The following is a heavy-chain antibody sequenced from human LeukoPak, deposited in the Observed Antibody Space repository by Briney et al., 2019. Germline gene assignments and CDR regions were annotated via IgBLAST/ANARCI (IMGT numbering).Heavy chain of an antibody. V-gene: IGHV3-53*01. CDR3: ARAYCSSTSCYMDV. D-gene: IGHD2-2*01. Sequence: GGSLRLSCAASGFTVSSNYMSWVRQAPGKGLEWVSLIYSGGSTYYADSVKGRFTIARDNSKNTLYLQMNSLRAEDTAVYYCARAYCSSTSCYMDVWGQGTTVTVSS. CDR2: IYSGGST. J-gene: IGHJ6*02. CDR1: GFTVSSNY.